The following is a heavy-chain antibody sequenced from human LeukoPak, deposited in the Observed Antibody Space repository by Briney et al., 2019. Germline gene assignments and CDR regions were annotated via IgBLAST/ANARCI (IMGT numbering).Heavy chain of an antibody. CDR2: INHSGST. D-gene: IGHD6-13*01. CDR3: ARGRVLAYSSSWYNDY. J-gene: IGHJ4*02. V-gene: IGHV4-34*01. Sequence: SETLSLTCAVYGGSFSGYYWSWIRQPPGKGLEWIGEINHSGSTNYNPSLKSRVTISVDTSKNQFSLKLSSVTAADTAVYYCARGRVLAYSSSWYNDYWGQGTLVTVS. CDR1: GGSFSGYY.